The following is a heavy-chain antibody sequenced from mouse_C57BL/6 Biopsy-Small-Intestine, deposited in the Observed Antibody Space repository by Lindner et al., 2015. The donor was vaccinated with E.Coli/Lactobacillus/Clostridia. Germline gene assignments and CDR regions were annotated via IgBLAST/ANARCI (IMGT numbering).Heavy chain of an antibody. D-gene: IGHD3-2*02. J-gene: IGHJ2*01. CDR1: GSSFTGYY. CDR3: ARSEGSSGFFDY. Sequence: VQLQESGPELVKPGASVKISCKASGSSFTGYYMHWVKRSHGNILDWIGYIYPYNGVSSYNQKFKGKAKLTVDKSSSTAYMELRSLTSEDSAVYYCARSEGSSGFFDYWGLGTTLTVSS. CDR2: IYPYNGVS. V-gene: IGHV1-31*01.